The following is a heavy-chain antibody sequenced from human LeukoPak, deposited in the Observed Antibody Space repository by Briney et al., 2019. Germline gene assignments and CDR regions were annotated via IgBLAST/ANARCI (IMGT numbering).Heavy chain of an antibody. CDR3: ARESYSYVYYYYGMDV. Sequence: SETLSLTCTVSGGSISSYYWSWIRRPAGKGLEWIGRIYTSGSTNYNPSLKSRVTMSVDTSKNQFSLKLSSVTAADTAVYYCARESYSYVYYYYGMDVWGQGTTVTVSS. CDR2: IYTSGST. V-gene: IGHV4-4*07. CDR1: GGSISSYY. J-gene: IGHJ6*02. D-gene: IGHD1-26*01.